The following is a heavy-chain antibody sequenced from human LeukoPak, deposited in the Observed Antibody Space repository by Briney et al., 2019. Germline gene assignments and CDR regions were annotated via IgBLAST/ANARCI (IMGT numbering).Heavy chain of an antibody. Sequence: GGSLRLSCAASGFTFNTYAMSWVRQAPGRGLEWVSAIKSDGKKHYSDSVKGGVTISRDNSKNTLSLQMNSLRAEDTALYYCAKCRVETYSSGWCNWLDPWGQGTQVTVSS. CDR1: GFTFNTYA. V-gene: IGHV3-23*01. J-gene: IGHJ5*02. CDR3: AKCRVETYSSGWCNWLDP. D-gene: IGHD6-19*01. CDR2: IKSDGKK.